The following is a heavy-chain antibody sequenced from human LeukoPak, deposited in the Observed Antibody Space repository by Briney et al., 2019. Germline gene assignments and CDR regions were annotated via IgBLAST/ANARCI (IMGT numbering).Heavy chain of an antibody. J-gene: IGHJ3*01. Sequence: GESLKISCKGSGYSFTSYWIGWVRQMPGKDLEWMGINYPGDSEARYSPSFQGQVTISVDKSINTAYLQWSSLKAPDTAMYYCARCKAVAGTINAFDFRGQGTMVTVSS. CDR3: ARCKAVAGTINAFDF. CDR2: NYPGDSEA. D-gene: IGHD6-19*01. V-gene: IGHV5-51*01. CDR1: GYSFTSYW.